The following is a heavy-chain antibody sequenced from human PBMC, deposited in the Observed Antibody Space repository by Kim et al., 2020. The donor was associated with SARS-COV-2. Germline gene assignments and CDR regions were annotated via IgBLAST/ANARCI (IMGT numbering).Heavy chain of an antibody. V-gene: IGHV1-69*06. CDR3: ASNSNPGYSSSWYFNEYYYGMDV. CDR1: GGTFSSYA. CDR2: IIPIFGTA. Sequence: SVKVSCKASGGTFSSYAISWVRQAPGQGLEWMGGIIPIFGTANYAQKFQGRVTITADKSTSTAYMELSSLRSEDTAVYYCASNSNPGYSSSWYFNEYYYGMDVWGQGTTVTVSS. J-gene: IGHJ6*02. D-gene: IGHD6-13*01.